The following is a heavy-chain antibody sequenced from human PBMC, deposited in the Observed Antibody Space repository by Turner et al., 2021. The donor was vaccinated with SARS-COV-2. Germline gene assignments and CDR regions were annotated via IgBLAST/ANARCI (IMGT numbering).Heavy chain of an antibody. CDR2: ISYDGSQQ. D-gene: IGHD3-10*01. V-gene: IGHV3-30*18. CDR1: GFTFGTYG. J-gene: IGHJ3*02. Sequence: QMQLVECGGGVVPPGGSLRLLCEASGFTFGTYGVLWVRQGPGRGLEWLAIISYDGSQQYCAESVKGRLAVSRDNSNNTVSLLMNSLRAEDTAVYFCANTRVSYRISNDPREIWGQGTWVTVSS. CDR3: ANTRVSYRISNDPREI.